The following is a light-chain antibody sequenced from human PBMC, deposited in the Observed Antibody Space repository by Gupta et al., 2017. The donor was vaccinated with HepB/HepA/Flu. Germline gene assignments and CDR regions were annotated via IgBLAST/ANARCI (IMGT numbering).Light chain of an antibody. CDR2: GAS. J-gene: IGKJ1*01. CDR3: QQSYSIPRA. V-gene: IGKV1-39*01. Sequence: DIQMTQSPSSLSASVGDRVTITCRASQSISTYLNWYQQKAGKAPKFLIYGASILQSGVPLRFSGSGSGTDFTLTISSLQPEDSATYNCQQSYSIPRAFGQATQVEIK. CDR1: QSISTY.